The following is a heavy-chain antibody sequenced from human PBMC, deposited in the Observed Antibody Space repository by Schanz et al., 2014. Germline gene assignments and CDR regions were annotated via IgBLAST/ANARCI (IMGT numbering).Heavy chain of an antibody. CDR2: VIPILGVT. Sequence: QVQLVQSGADVKKPGSSVRVSCKASGGTFSRLTFSWVRQAPGQGLEWMGRVIPILGVTHYAQKFQGRVTITADESTTTAYMELNSLNSDDTAVYYCATLDYADSVSWGQGTLVTVSS. CDR3: ATLDYADSVS. V-gene: IGHV1-69*02. CDR1: GGTFSRLT. D-gene: IGHD4-17*01. J-gene: IGHJ5*02.